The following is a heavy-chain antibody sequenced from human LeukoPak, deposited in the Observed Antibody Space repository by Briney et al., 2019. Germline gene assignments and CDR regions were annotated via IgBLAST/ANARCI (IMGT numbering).Heavy chain of an antibody. D-gene: IGHD6-19*01. CDR1: GYTFTGYY. CDR2: INPNSGGT. V-gene: IGHV1-2*06. J-gene: IGHJ4*02. CDR3: ARDFGGSGCHDY. Sequence: VASVKVSCKASGYTFTGYYMHWVRQAPGQGLEWMGRINPNSGGTNYAHKFQGRVTMTRDTSISTAYMELSRLRSDDTAVYYCARDFGGSGCHDYWGQGTLVTVSS.